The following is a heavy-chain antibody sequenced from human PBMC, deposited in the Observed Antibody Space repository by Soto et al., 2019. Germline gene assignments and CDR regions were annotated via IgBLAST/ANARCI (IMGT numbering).Heavy chain of an antibody. J-gene: IGHJ3*02. CDR1: GGTFSSYA. CDR3: ARETGGDYDSSGYYWADAFDI. Sequence: GASVKVSCKASGGTFSSYAISWVRQAPGQGLEWMGGIIPIFGTANYAQKFQGRVTITADESTSTAYMELSSLRSEDTAVYYCARETGGDYDSSGYYWADAFDIWGQGTMVTVSS. CDR2: IIPIFGTA. D-gene: IGHD3-22*01. V-gene: IGHV1-69*13.